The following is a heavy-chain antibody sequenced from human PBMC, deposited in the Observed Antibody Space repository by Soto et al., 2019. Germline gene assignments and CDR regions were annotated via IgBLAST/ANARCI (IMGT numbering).Heavy chain of an antibody. CDR2: IYHSGST. CDR1: GYSISSGYY. V-gene: IGHV4-38-2*01. Sequence: LALTCAVSGYSISSGYYWGWIRQPPGKGLEWIGSIYHSGSTYYNPSLKSRVTISVDTSKNQFSLKLSSVTAADTAVYYCARVSADIVVVPAAIGFDYWGQGTLVTVSS. D-gene: IGHD2-2*02. CDR3: ARVSADIVVVPAAIGFDY. J-gene: IGHJ4*02.